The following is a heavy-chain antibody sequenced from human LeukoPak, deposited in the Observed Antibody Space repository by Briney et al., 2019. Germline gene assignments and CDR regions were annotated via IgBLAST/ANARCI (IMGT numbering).Heavy chain of an antibody. V-gene: IGHV4-39*07. CDR3: ARDFGWFGGGFDY. CDR1: GGSISSSGYY. D-gene: IGHD3-10*01. Sequence: PSETLSLTCTVSGGSISSSGYYWGWIRQPPGKGLEWIGSIYYSGSTYYNPSLKSRVTISVDTSKKQFSLKLSSVTAADTAVYYCARDFGWFGGGFDYWGQGTLVTVSS. CDR2: IYYSGST. J-gene: IGHJ4*02.